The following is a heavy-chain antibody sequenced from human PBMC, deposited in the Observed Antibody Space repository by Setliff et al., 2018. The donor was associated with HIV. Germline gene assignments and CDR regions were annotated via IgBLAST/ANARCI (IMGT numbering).Heavy chain of an antibody. CDR2: IYYSGST. J-gene: IGHJ4*02. CDR1: GGSISSSSYY. V-gene: IGHV4-39*01. D-gene: IGHD4-4*01. CDR3: ARHTVTTLETRRVPYYFDY. Sequence: PSETLSLTCTVSGGSISSSSYYWGWIRQPPGKGLEWIGSIYYSGSTYYNPSLKSRVTISVDTSKNQFSLKLSSVTAADTAVYYCARHTVTTLETRRVPYYFDYWGQGTPVTVSS.